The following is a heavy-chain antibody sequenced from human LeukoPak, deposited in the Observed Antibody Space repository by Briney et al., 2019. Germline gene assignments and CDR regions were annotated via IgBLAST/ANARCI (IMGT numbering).Heavy chain of an antibody. D-gene: IGHD1-1*01. Sequence: GGSLRLSCAASGLTFSSYNMNWVRQAPGKGLEWVSSISSSSTYIYYADSVKGRFTISRDNAKNSLYLQMNSLRAEDTAVYYCASKRPSEAFDIWGQGTMVTVSS. J-gene: IGHJ3*02. CDR3: ASKRPSEAFDI. V-gene: IGHV3-21*01. CDR1: GLTFSSYN. CDR2: ISSSSTYI.